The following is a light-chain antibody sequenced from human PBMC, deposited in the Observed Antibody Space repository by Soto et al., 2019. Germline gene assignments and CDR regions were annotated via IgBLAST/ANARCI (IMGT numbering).Light chain of an antibody. V-gene: IGKV1-5*01. CDR1: QSISNR. CDR2: AAS. Sequence: IQMTQSPSTLSAFVGDRVTITCRASQSISNRLAWYQQKPGKAPKLLIYAASTLQSGVPSRFSGSGSGTEFTLTISSLQPDDFATYYCQHYNSYSEAFGQGTKVDIK. J-gene: IGKJ1*01. CDR3: QHYNSYSEA.